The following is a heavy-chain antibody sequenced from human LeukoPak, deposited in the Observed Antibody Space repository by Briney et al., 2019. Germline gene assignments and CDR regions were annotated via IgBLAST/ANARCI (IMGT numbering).Heavy chain of an antibody. V-gene: IGHV1-18*01. J-gene: IGHJ6*02. Sequence: ASVKVSCKASGYTFTSYGISWVRQAPGQGLEWMGWISAYNGNTNYAQKLQGRVTMTTDTSTSTAYMELRSLRPDDTAVYYCARVPLYTYYYGMDVWGQGTTVTVSS. CDR3: ARVPLYTYYYGMDV. D-gene: IGHD3-16*01. CDR1: GYTFTSYG. CDR2: ISAYNGNT.